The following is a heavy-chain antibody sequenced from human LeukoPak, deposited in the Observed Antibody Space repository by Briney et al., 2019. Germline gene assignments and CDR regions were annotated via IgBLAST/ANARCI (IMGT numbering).Heavy chain of an antibody. CDR3: ARDRDIAAAGYYFDY. CDR2: ISYDGGNK. V-gene: IGHV3-30-3*01. J-gene: IGHJ4*02. Sequence: PGGSLRLSCAASGFTFSSYAMHWVRQAPGKGLEWVAVISYDGGNKYYADSVKGRFTISRDNSKNTLYLQMNSLRAEDTAVYYCARDRDIAAAGYYFDYWGQGTLVTVSS. CDR1: GFTFSSYA. D-gene: IGHD6-13*01.